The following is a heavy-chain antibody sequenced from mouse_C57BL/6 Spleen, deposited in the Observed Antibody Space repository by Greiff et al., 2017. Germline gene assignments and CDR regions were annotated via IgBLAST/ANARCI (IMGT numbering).Heavy chain of an antibody. CDR3: ERERSYYGNYAMGY. V-gene: IGHV1-61*01. J-gene: IGHJ4*01. Sequence: QVQLQQPGAELVRPGSSVKLSCKASGYTFTSYWMDWVKQRPGQGLEWIGNIYPSDSETHYNQKFKDKATLTVDKSSSTAYMQLSSLTSEDSAVYYCERERSYYGNYAMGYWGQGPSVTVSS. CDR2: IYPSDSET. D-gene: IGHD2-1*01. CDR1: GYTFTSYW.